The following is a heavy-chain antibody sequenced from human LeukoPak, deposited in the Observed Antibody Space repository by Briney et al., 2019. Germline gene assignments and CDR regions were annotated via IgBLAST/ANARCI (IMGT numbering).Heavy chain of an antibody. CDR3: ARGDSHLHSSGYYYY. Sequence: SETLSLTCNVSGSPISGYYWSWIRQPPGKGLEWIGYVYDSGNTNYNPSLRSRVTISVDTSKDQFSLKLSSVTAADTAVYYCARGDSHLHSSGYYYYWGQGTLVTVSS. J-gene: IGHJ4*02. CDR1: GSPISGYY. V-gene: IGHV4-59*01. D-gene: IGHD3-22*01. CDR2: VYDSGNT.